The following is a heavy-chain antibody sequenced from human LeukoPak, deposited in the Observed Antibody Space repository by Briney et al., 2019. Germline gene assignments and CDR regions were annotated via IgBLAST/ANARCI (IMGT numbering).Heavy chain of an antibody. Sequence: SQTLSRTCAVSGGSISSGGYSWRSIRQPPGKGLGWIGYIYHSGSTYYNPSLKSRVTISVDTSKNQFSLKLSSVTAADTAVYYCARSMYYYCYGMDVWGQGTTVTVSS. V-gene: IGHV4-30-2*01. CDR2: IYHSGST. J-gene: IGHJ6*02. CDR1: GGSISSGGYS. CDR3: ARSMYYYCYGMDV.